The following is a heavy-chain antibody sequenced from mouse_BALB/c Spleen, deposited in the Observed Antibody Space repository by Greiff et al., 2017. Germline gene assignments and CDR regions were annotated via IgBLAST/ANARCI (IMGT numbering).Heavy chain of an antibody. Sequence: VQLQESGAELVRPGTSVKVSCKASGYAFTNYLIEWVKQRPGQGLEWIGVINPGSGGTNYNEKFKGKATLTADKSSSTAYMQLSSLTSDDSAVYFCARFTTVVAPYAMDYWGQGTSVTVSS. J-gene: IGHJ4*01. CDR1: GYAFTNYL. V-gene: IGHV1-54*03. D-gene: IGHD1-1*01. CDR3: ARFTTVVAPYAMDY. CDR2: INPGSGGT.